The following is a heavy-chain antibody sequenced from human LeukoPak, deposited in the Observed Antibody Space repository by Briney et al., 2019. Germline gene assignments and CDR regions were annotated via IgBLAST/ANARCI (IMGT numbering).Heavy chain of an antibody. CDR1: GGSISSYY. CDR3: ARIVDTAMVIDY. CDR2: IYYSGST. V-gene: IGHV4-59*01. Sequence: SETLSLTCTVSGGSISSYYWSWLRQPPGKGLEWIGYIYYSGSTNYNPSLKSRVTISVDTSKNQFSLKLSSVTAADTAVYYCARIVDTAMVIDYWGQGTLVTVSS. D-gene: IGHD5-18*01. J-gene: IGHJ4*02.